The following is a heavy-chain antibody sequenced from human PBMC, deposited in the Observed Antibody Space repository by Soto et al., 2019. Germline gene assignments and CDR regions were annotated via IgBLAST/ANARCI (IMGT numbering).Heavy chain of an antibody. CDR2: IGGGADDR. CDR1: GFTFNIFA. V-gene: IGHV3-23*01. Sequence: PGGSLRLSCAASGFTFNIFAMSWVRQAPGKGLEWVSSIGGGADDRYYADSVKCRFTIARDNFKNTVYLQMNSLRAEDPAIYYCAKHPSGIWLQDYWGQGTLVPVSS. CDR3: AKHPSGIWLQDY. D-gene: IGHD3-10*01. J-gene: IGHJ4*02.